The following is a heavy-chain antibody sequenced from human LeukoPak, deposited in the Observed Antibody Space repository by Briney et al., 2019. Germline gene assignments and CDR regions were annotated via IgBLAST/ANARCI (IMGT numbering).Heavy chain of an antibody. CDR1: GGTFSSYA. D-gene: IGHD3-22*01. V-gene: IGHV1-69*05. J-gene: IGHJ4*02. CDR3: AMGAEAYYYDSSGYYPYFDY. CDR2: IIPIFGTA. Sequence: SVKVSCKASGGTFSSYAISWVRQAPGQGREWMGGIIPIFGTANYAQKFQGRVTITTDESTSTAYMELSSLRSEDTAVYYCAMGAEAYYYDSSGYYPYFDYWGQGTLVTVSS.